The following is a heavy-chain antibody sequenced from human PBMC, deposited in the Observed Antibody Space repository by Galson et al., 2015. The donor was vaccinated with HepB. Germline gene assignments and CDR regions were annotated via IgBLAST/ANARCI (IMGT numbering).Heavy chain of an antibody. CDR1: GDSVSSKSAA. CDR3: ARSTGDLDY. V-gene: IGHV6-1*01. D-gene: IGHD3-10*01. CDR2: TWYRSKWYN. Sequence: CAISGDSVSSKSAAWNWIRQSPSRGPEWLGRTWYRSKWYNGYAVSVKSRITINPDTSKNQFSLHLNSVTPEDTAVYYCARSTGDLDYWGQGTLVTVSS. J-gene: IGHJ4*02.